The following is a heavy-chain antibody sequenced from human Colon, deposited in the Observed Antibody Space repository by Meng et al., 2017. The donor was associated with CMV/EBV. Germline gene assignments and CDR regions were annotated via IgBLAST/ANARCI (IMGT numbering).Heavy chain of an antibody. CDR1: GFTFSSYA. V-gene: IGHV3-30*04. CDR2: ISYDGSNK. J-gene: IGHJ6*02. CDR3: ARLGGVPGALLL. Sequence: GGSLRLSCAASGFTFSSYAMHWVRQAPGKGLEWVAVISYDGSNKYYADSVKGRLTISRDTAKNSLYLQMNSLRAEDTAVYYCARLGGVPGALLLWGQGTTVTVSS. D-gene: IGHD4/OR15-4a*01.